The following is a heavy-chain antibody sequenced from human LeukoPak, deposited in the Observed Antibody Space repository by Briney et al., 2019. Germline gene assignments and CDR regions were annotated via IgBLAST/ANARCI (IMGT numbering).Heavy chain of an antibody. CDR2: ISYDGSNK. CDR1: GFTFSSYT. Sequence: GGSLRLSCAASGFTFSSYTMHWVRQAPGKGLEWVAVISYDGSNKYYADSVKGRFTISRDNSKNTLYLQMNSLRAEDTAVYYCAKASRDSDAFDIWGQGTMVTVSS. V-gene: IGHV3-30-3*01. D-gene: IGHD2-2*01. J-gene: IGHJ3*02. CDR3: AKASRDSDAFDI.